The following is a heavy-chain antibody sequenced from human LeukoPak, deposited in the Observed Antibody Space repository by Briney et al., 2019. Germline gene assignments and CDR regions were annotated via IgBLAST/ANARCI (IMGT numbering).Heavy chain of an antibody. CDR2: ISYDGNTI. Sequence: GGSLRLSCAASGFTFSNYAVHWVRQAPGKGLQWVAVISYDGNTIHYADSVKGRFTISRDTSKNTLYLQMNSLRTEDTAVYYCARSRGLQKFDYWGQGTLVTISS. V-gene: IGHV3-30-3*01. J-gene: IGHJ4*02. CDR1: GFTFSNYA. CDR3: ARSRGLQKFDY. D-gene: IGHD4-11*01.